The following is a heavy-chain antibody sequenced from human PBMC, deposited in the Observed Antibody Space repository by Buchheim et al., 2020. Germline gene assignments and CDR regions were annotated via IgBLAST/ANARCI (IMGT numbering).Heavy chain of an antibody. CDR1: GFTFSNAW. J-gene: IGHJ6*02. Sequence: EVQLVESGGGLVKPGGSLRLSCAASGFTFSNAWMSWVRQAPGKGLEWVGRIKSKPDGGTTDYAAPVKGRFTISRDDSKNTLYLQMNSLKTEDTAVYYCTTDAPQGMDVWGQGTT. CDR3: TTDAPQGMDV. CDR2: IKSKPDGGTT. V-gene: IGHV3-15*01.